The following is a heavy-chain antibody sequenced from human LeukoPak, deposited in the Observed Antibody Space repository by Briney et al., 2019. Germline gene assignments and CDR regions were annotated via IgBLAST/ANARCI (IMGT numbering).Heavy chain of an antibody. J-gene: IGHJ5*02. CDR2: IYHSETT. Sequence: SETLSLTCSVSGGSISSSSFYWGWVRPPPGKGLGWIGSIYHSETTYYNPSLKSRVIISVDTSKNQFSLKLNSVTAADTAVYYCGRPNPDSSGYYGSFDPWGQGILVTVSS. CDR3: GRPNPDSSGYYGSFDP. CDR1: GGSISSSSFY. V-gene: IGHV4-39*01. D-gene: IGHD3-22*01.